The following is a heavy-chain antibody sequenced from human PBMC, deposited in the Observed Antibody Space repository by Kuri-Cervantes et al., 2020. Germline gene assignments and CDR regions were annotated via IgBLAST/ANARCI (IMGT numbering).Heavy chain of an antibody. CDR2: IYYSGST. CDR1: GGSISSYY. V-gene: IGHV4-59*12. J-gene: IGHJ4*02. CDR3: ASAEDERSEFDY. Sequence: SETLSLTCTVSGGSISSYYWSWIRQPPGKGLEWIGYIYYSGSTNYNPSLKSRVTISVDKSKNQFSLKLSSVTAADTAVYYCASAEDERSEFDYRGQGTLVTVSS. D-gene: IGHD5-24*01.